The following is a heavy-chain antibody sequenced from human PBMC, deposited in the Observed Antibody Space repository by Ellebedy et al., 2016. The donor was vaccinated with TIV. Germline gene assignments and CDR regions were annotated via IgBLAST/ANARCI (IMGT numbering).Heavy chain of an antibody. Sequence: SETLSLTXAVSGGSISSSNWWSWIRQPPGKGLGYIGYIYYSGSTNYNPSLKSRVTISVDTSKNQFSLKLSSVTAADTAVYYCARVSRGFEDYWGQGTLVTVSS. D-gene: IGHD3-10*01. J-gene: IGHJ4*02. CDR2: IYYSGST. CDR3: ARVSRGFEDY. CDR1: GGSISSSNW. V-gene: IGHV4-59*13.